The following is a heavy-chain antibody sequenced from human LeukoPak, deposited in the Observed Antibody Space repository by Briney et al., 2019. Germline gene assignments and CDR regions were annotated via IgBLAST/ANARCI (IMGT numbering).Heavy chain of an antibody. V-gene: IGHV3-7*01. Sequence: GGSLRLSCAATGFSFSDYYMSWVRQAPGKGLEWVANIKQDGSEKNYVDSVKGRFTISRDNAKTSLYLQMNSLRAEDTAVYYCARSLWPEDYWGQGTLVTVSS. J-gene: IGHJ4*02. D-gene: IGHD5-18*01. CDR3: ARSLWPEDY. CDR2: IKQDGSEK. CDR1: GFSFSDYY.